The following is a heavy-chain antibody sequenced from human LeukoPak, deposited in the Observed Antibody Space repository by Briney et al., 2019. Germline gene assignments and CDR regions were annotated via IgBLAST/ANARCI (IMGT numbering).Heavy chain of an antibody. Sequence: GASVKVSCQASGYTFTGYYMHWVRQAPGQGLEWMGWINPNSGGTNYAQKFQGRVTMTRDTSISTAYMELSRLRSDDTAVYYCARDYLPEIQRKDYGDYAPWFAPWGQGTLVTVSS. V-gene: IGHV1-2*02. CDR1: GYTFTGYY. CDR3: ARDYLPEIQRKDYGDYAPWFAP. CDR2: INPNSGGT. J-gene: IGHJ5*02. D-gene: IGHD4-17*01.